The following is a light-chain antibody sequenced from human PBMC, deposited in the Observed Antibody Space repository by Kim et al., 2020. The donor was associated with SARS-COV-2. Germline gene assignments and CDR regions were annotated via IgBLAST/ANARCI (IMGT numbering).Light chain of an antibody. CDR1: QSVSNN. V-gene: IGKV3-15*01. CDR2: AAS. Sequence: EVVMTQSPATLSVSPGERATLSCRASQSVSNNLAWYQHKPGQAPRLLIYAASTRATGLPARFSGSGSGTQFTLTISSLQSEDFAVYYCQQYSNWRITCGQGTRLEIK. J-gene: IGKJ5*01. CDR3: QQYSNWRIT.